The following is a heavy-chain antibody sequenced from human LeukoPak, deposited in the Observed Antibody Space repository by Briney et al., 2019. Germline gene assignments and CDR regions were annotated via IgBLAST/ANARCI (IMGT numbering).Heavy chain of an antibody. V-gene: IGHV4-39*01. CDR2: IYYSGNT. J-gene: IGHJ3*02. CDR1: GGSINSTNYY. D-gene: IGHD3-3*01. CDR3: ARHRLGDFLSAFDI. Sequence: SETLSLTCAVSGGSINSTNYYWGWISQPPGRGLEWIGTIYYSGNTYYNPSLKSRITISVDTSKNQFSLKLSSVTAADTAVYYWARHRLGDFLSAFDIWGQGTMVNVSS.